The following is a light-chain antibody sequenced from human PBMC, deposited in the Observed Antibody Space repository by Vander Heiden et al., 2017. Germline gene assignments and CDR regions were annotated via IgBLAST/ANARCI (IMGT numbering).Light chain of an antibody. Sequence: QSALTQPASVSGSPGQSITISCTGTSSDVGSYNLVSWYQQHPGKAPKLMIYEVSKRPSGVSNRFSGSKFGNTASLTISGLQAEDEADYYCCSYAGSSTYAVFGGGTQLTVL. CDR1: SSDVGSYNL. V-gene: IGLV2-23*02. J-gene: IGLJ7*01. CDR2: EVS. CDR3: CSYAGSSTYAV.